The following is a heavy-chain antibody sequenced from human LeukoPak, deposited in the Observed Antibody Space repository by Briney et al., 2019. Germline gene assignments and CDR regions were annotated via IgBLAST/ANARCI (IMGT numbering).Heavy chain of an antibody. V-gene: IGHV1-69*05. CDR3: AREGGTIFGVVISYYYYYMDV. Sequence: SVKVSCKASGGTFISYAISWVRQAPGQGREWMGRIIPIFGTANYSQQFHGRVPITTDESTSTAYMELSSLRPEDTSVYYCAREGGTIFGVVISYYYYYMDVSGKGTTVTVSS. D-gene: IGHD3-3*01. CDR1: GGTFISYA. CDR2: IIPIFGTA. J-gene: IGHJ6*03.